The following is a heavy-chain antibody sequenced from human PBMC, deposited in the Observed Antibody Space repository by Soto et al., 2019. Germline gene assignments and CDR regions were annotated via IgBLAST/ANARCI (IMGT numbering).Heavy chain of an antibody. J-gene: IGHJ3*02. D-gene: IGHD3-16*01. Sequence: SETLSLTCTVSGGSISSSSYYWGWIRQPPGKGLEWIGSIYYSGSTYYNPSLKSRVTISVDTSKNQFSLKLSSVTAADTAVYYCARHDIVMITFGGGDAFDIWGQGTMVTVSS. CDR1: GGSISSSSYY. CDR3: ARHDIVMITFGGGDAFDI. CDR2: IYYSGST. V-gene: IGHV4-39*01.